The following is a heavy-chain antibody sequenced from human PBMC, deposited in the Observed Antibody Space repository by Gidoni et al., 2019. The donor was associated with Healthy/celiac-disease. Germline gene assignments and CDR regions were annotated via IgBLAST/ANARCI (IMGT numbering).Heavy chain of an antibody. CDR1: GGSISSYY. CDR3: ARGDPVVGTNAFDI. V-gene: IGHV4-59*01. Sequence: QVQLQESGPGLVKPSETLSLTCTVSGGSISSYYWSWIRQPPGKGLEWIGYIYYSGSTNYNPSLKSRVTISVDTSKNQFSLKLSSVTAADTAVYYCARGDPVVGTNAFDIWGQGTMVTVSS. CDR2: IYYSGST. D-gene: IGHD3-22*01. J-gene: IGHJ3*02.